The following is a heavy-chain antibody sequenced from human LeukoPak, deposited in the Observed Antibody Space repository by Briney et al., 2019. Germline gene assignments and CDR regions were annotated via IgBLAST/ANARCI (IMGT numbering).Heavy chain of an antibody. J-gene: IGHJ6*02. Sequence: GGSLRLSCAASRFTLSTYWMSWVRQAPGKGLEWVAHIKQDGSQEYYVDSVKGRFTISRDSAKNSLYLQMNSLRAEDTAVYYCAKNLYCGGGSCYPSALGMDVWGQGTTVTVSS. V-gene: IGHV3-7*03. CDR3: AKNLYCGGGSCYPSALGMDV. CDR1: RFTLSTYW. CDR2: IKQDGSQE. D-gene: IGHD2-15*01.